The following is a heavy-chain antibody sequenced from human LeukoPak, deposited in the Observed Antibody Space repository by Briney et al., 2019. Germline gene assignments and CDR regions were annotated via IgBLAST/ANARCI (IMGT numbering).Heavy chain of an antibody. CDR1: GFTFSNYG. J-gene: IGHJ4*02. CDR3: AKAGVVVPGAYFDY. CDR2: IRYDGSNK. Sequence: GGSLRLSCAASGFTFSNYGMHWVRQAPGKGLEWVAFIRYDGSNKYYADSVKGRLTISRDNPKNTLYLQTNSLRAEDTAVYYCAKAGVVVPGAYFDYWGQGTLVTVSS. V-gene: IGHV3-30*02. D-gene: IGHD2-2*01.